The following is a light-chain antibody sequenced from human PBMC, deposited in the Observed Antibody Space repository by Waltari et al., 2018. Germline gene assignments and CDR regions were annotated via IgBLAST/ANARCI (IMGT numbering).Light chain of an antibody. J-gene: IGKJ4*01. CDR1: QSISDY. V-gene: IGKV1-39*01. CDR3: QQSSTIPPT. Sequence: DIQMTQSPSSLSASVGDRVTITCRASQSISDYLNWYQQKPGEAPQLLIYGASSLQRGVPSRFSGSGLGTDFTLTISSLQPEDFATYYCQQSSTIPPTFGGGTKVEIK. CDR2: GAS.